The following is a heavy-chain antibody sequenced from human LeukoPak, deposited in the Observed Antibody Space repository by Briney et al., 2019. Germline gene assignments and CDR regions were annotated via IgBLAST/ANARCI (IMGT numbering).Heavy chain of an antibody. CDR1: GFTFSSYW. CDR3: AKREYYYGSGEFDY. D-gene: IGHD3-10*01. Sequence: GESLRLSCAASGFTFSSYWMSWVRQAPGKGLEWVSAISGSGGSTYYADSVKGRFTISRDNSKNTLYLQMNSLRAEDTAVYYCAKREYYYGSGEFDYWGQGTLVTVSS. J-gene: IGHJ4*02. V-gene: IGHV3-23*01. CDR2: ISGSGGST.